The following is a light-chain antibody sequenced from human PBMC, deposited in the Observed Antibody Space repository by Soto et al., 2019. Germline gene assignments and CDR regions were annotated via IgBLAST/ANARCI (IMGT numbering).Light chain of an antibody. J-gene: IGKJ5*01. CDR2: GAS. CDR1: QSVSGN. Sequence: EIVMTQSPATLSVSPGERATLSCRAGQSVSGNLAWYQQKPGQAPRLLIYGASTRATGIPARCSGSGSGTEFTLTISSLQSEDFAVYYCQQYNTWPTFGQGTRLEIK. V-gene: IGKV3-15*01. CDR3: QQYNTWPT.